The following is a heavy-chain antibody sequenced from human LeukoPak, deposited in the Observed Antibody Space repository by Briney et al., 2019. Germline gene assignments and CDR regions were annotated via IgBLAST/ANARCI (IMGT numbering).Heavy chain of an antibody. CDR2: IYDSGST. J-gene: IGHJ4*02. V-gene: IGHV4-59*01. CDR1: GGSISNFY. D-gene: IGHD6-19*01. Sequence: PSETLSLTCTVSGGSISNFYWSWIRQPPGKGLEWIGYIYDSGSTNYNPSLKSRVTISVDTSKNQFSLKLNSVTAADTAVYYCASVAYSTGVSDYWGQGTLVTVSS. CDR3: ASVAYSTGVSDY.